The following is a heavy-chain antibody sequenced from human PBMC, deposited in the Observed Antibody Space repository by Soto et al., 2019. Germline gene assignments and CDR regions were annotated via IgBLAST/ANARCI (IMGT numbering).Heavy chain of an antibody. Sequence: QVQLVQSGAEVKKPGSSVKVSCKASGDTYSSYEINWVRQAPGLGLEWMGGIVPVYCTANYAPKFQGRVTLIADVSTGATYMVPSSLRSEVTAVYFRAGEAVPHRCGWHYSGQGTLVTVSS. J-gene: IGHJ4*02. CDR1: GDTYSSYE. CDR3: AGEAVPHRCGWHY. CDR2: IVPVYCTA. D-gene: IGHD6-19*01. V-gene: IGHV1-69*12.